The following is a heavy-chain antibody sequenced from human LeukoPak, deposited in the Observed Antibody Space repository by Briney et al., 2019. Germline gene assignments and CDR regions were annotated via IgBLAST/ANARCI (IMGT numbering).Heavy chain of an antibody. Sequence: SETLSLTCTVSGGSISSYYWSWIRQPPGKGLEWIGYIDYSGSNNYNPSLKSRVTISVDTSKNQFSLKLSSVTAADTAVYYCARTGYCSSTSCYTASRPYYYYYMDVWGKGTTVTVSS. J-gene: IGHJ6*03. CDR2: IDYSGSN. CDR1: GGSISSYY. D-gene: IGHD2-2*02. V-gene: IGHV4-59*01. CDR3: ARTGYCSSTSCYTASRPYYYYYMDV.